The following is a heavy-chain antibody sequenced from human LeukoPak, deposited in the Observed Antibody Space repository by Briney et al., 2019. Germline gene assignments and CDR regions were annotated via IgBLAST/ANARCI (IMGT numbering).Heavy chain of an antibody. Sequence: SQTLSLTCAISGDSVSTNSGAWNWIRQSPSRGLEWLGRTYHTSKWYNDYAVSVKSRITINPDTSKNQFSLRLNSVTPEDTAVYYCARDLHNYYGLDVWGQGTTVTVSS. D-gene: IGHD4-11*01. V-gene: IGHV6-1*01. CDR2: TYHTSKWYN. CDR1: GDSVSTNSGA. J-gene: IGHJ6*02. CDR3: ARDLHNYYGLDV.